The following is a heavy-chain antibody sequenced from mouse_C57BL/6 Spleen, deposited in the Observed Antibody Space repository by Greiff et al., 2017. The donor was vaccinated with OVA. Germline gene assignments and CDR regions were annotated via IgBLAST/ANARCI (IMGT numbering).Heavy chain of an antibody. CDR1: GYTFTDYY. V-gene: IGHV1-26*01. J-gene: IGHJ3*01. Sequence: VQLQQSGPELVKPGASVKISCKASGYTFTDYYMNWVKQSHGKSLEWIGDINPNNGGTSYNQKFKGKATLTVDKSSSTAYMELRSLTSEDSAVYYCASPAYYTASWFAYWGQGTLVTVSA. D-gene: IGHD2-12*01. CDR3: ASPAYYTASWFAY. CDR2: INPNNGGT.